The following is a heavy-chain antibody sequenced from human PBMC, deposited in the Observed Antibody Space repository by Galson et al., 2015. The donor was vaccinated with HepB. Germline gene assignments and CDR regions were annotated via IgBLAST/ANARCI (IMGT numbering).Heavy chain of an antibody. Sequence: SLRLSCAASGFTFSNYGMSWVRQAPGKGLECVAAISRAGDTSDYAESVKGRFTVSRDSSKSTLYLQMNGLRAEDTARYYCVRGTTVPDYWAQGTLVTVFS. CDR1: GFTFSNYG. J-gene: IGHJ4*02. D-gene: IGHD2/OR15-2a*01. CDR3: VRGTTVPDY. V-gene: IGHV3-23*01. CDR2: ISRAGDTS.